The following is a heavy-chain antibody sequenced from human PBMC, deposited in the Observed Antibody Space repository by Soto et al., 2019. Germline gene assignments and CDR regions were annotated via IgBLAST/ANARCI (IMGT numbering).Heavy chain of an antibody. D-gene: IGHD3-16*01. CDR1: GYTFTSYA. CDR2: INAGNGNT. CDR3: ARTRYCCSSSCYGGYDYVWGSYPFFY. Sequence: GASVKVSCKASGYTFTSYAMHWVRQAPGQRLEWMGWINAGNGNTKYSQKFQGRVTITRDTSASTAYMELSSLRSEDTAVYYCARTRYCCSSSCYGGYDYVWGSYPFFYWGQRTLVTVSS. V-gene: IGHV1-3*01. J-gene: IGHJ4*02.